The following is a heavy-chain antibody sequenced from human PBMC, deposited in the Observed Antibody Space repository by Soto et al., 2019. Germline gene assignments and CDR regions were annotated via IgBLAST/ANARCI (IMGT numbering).Heavy chain of an antibody. CDR1: GFTFTTYY. Sequence: ASVKVSCKTSGFTFTTYYIHWVRQAPGQGLEWMGMIDPSGGSTTYAQKLQGRITMTSDMSTSTVYMELSSLRSEDTAVYYCARVPYDTTGYSAFWGQGTLVTVSS. CDR2: IDPSGGST. CDR3: ARVPYDTTGYSAF. V-gene: IGHV1-46*01. J-gene: IGHJ4*02. D-gene: IGHD3-22*01.